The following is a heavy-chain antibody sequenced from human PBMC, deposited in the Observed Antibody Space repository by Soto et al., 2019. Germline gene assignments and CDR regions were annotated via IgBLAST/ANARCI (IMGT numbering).Heavy chain of an antibody. Sequence: QVQLVQSGAEVKKPGSSVKASCQASGGTFSSYAISWVLQAPVQGLEWMGGIIPIFGTANYAQKFQGRVTITANESTSTAYMELSSLRSEDTAVYYCARAVRRWLQSRYYFSHWGQGTLVTLSS. J-gene: IGHJ4*02. CDR2: IIPIFGTA. V-gene: IGHV1-69*01. CDR3: ARAVRRWLQSRYYFSH. D-gene: IGHD5-12*01. CDR1: GGTFSSYA.